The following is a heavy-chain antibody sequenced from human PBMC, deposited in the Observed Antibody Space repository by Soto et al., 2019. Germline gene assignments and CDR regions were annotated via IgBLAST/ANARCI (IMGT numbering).Heavy chain of an antibody. D-gene: IGHD3-3*01. V-gene: IGHV3-23*01. CDR1: GFTFSDYA. J-gene: IGHJ4*02. CDR3: PKGIGLRFLEWLSGDY. CDR2: ITGSGATT. Sequence: PGGSLRLSCVASGFTFSDYAMSWVRQAPGKGLEWVSAITGSGATTYYADAVRGRFTISRDNSKNTLYLQMNRLRAEDTAIYYCPKGIGLRFLEWLSGDYWGQGTMVTLSS.